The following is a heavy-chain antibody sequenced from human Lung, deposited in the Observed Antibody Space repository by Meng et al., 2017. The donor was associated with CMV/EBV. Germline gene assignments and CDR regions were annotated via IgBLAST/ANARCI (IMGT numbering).Heavy chain of an antibody. D-gene: IGHD3-10*01. V-gene: IGHV4-59*01. CDR2: IYYSGST. CDR3: ARHGSGSYFYGMDV. J-gene: IGHJ6*02. CDR1: GGSISSYY. Sequence: SETLSLTCTVSGGSISSYYWSWIRQPPGKGLEDIGYIYYSGSTSYNPSLKSRVTISVDTSKNQFSLKLSSVTAADTAVYYCARHGSGSYFYGMDVWGQGTTVTVPS.